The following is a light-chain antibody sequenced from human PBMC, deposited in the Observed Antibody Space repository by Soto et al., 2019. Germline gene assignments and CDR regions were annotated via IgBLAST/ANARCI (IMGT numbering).Light chain of an antibody. J-gene: IGLJ1*01. CDR3: SSYTSSSTPDV. Sequence: QSALTQPPSASGSPGRSVTISCTGASSDVGGYNYVSWYQQHPGKAPKLMIYEVSNRPSGVSNRFSGSKSGNTASLTISGLQAEDEADYYCSSYTSSSTPDVFGTGTKLTVL. CDR1: SSDVGGYNY. CDR2: EVS. V-gene: IGLV2-14*01.